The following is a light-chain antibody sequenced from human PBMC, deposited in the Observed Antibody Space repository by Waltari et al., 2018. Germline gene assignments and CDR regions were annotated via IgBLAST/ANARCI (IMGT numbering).Light chain of an antibody. CDR2: SPN. CDR1: SSNIGSKS. CDR3: ATWDDSLNGL. V-gene: IGLV1-44*01. Sequence: QSVLTQPPSASGTPGQRVSISCSGSSSNIGSKSVNWYQQVPGTAPNLLIFSPNQRPSGVPDRFSGSKSGTSASLAISGLQSEDEADYYCATWDDSLNGLFGGGTKLTVL. J-gene: IGLJ2*01.